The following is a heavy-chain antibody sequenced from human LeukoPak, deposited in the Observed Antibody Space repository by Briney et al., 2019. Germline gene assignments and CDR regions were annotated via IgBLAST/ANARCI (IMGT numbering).Heavy chain of an antibody. D-gene: IGHD3-10*01. CDR2: INHSGST. J-gene: IGHJ3*02. V-gene: IGHV4-34*09. CDR3: ARDPGHDAFDI. CDR1: GGSFSGYY. Sequence: SETLSLTCAVYGGSFSGYYWSWIRQPPGKGLEWIGEINHSGSTYYNPSLKSRITISVDTSKNQFSLKLSSMTAADTAVYYCARDPGHDAFDIWGQGTLVTVSS.